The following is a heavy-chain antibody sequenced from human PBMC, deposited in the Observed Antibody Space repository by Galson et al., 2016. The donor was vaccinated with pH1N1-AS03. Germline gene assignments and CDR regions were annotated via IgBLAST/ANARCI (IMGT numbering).Heavy chain of an antibody. V-gene: IGHV3-23*01. CDR1: GFTFSTYA. Sequence: SLRLSCAASGFTFSTYAMAWVRQTPGKELEWVSSITGSGGKTDYVDPVKGRFTVSRDNSKNTLYLQVNSLRPEDTAVYYCARDRAGGWYGLGPLDYWGQGTLVSVS. D-gene: IGHD6-19*01. CDR3: ARDRAGGWYGLGPLDY. CDR2: ITGSGGKT. J-gene: IGHJ4*02.